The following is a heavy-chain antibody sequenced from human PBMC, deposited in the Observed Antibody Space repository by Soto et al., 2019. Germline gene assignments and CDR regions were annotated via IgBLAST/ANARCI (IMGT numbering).Heavy chain of an antibody. CDR3: ARSGSGWYKDAFDI. V-gene: IGHV3-30-3*01. CDR2: ISYDGSNK. Sequence: QVQLVESGGGVVQPGRSLRLSCAASGFTFSSYAMHWVRQAPGKGLEWVAVISYDGSNKYYADSVKGRFTISRDNSKNTLYLQMNSLRPEDTAVYYCARSGSGWYKDAFDIWGQGTMVTVSS. D-gene: IGHD6-19*01. J-gene: IGHJ3*02. CDR1: GFTFSSYA.